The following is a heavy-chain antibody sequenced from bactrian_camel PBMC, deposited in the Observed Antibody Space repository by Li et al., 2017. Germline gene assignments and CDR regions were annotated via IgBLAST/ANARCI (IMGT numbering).Heavy chain of an antibody. V-gene: IGHV3S1*01. D-gene: IGHD6*01. J-gene: IGHJ6*01. CDR2: INTGGGTT. CDR3: ATVVGGSSWYNPTVGY. CDR1: GFIFSSYW. Sequence: HVQLVESGGGLVQPGGSLRLSCAASGFIFSSYWMYWVRQAPGKGLEWVSAINTGGGTTLYADSVKGRFTILRNNDKATVYLQMSSLKSEDTALYYCATVVGGSSWYNPTVGYWGQGTQVTVS.